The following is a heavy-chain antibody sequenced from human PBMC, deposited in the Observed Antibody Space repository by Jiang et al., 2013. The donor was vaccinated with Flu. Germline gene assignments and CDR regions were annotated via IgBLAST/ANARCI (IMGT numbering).Heavy chain of an antibody. CDR3: ARLRPQEVWLALNDAFDI. Sequence: QTLSLTCAISGDSVSSNSAAWNWIRQSPSRGLEWLGRTYYRSKWYNDYAVSVKSRMTINPDTSKNQFSLQLNSVTPEDTAVYYCARLRPQEVWLALNDAFDIWGQGTMVTVSS. V-gene: IGHV6-1*01. J-gene: IGHJ3*02. CDR2: TYYRSKWYN. D-gene: IGHD6-19*01. CDR1: GDSVSSNSAA.